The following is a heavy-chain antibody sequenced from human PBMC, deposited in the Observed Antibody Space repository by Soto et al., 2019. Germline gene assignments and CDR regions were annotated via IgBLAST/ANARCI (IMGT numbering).Heavy chain of an antibody. Sequence: QVQLVQSGAEVKKPGASVMVSCKASGYIFTSYGISWVRQAPGQGLEWMGWITAYNGNTNYAQKLQGRVTMSTDTSTTTAYMEVKSRRSDDTAVYYCARGGVGGTSGWFDPWGQGTLVTVSS. CDR2: ITAYNGNT. V-gene: IGHV1-18*01. J-gene: IGHJ5*02. CDR1: GYIFTSYG. D-gene: IGHD1-26*01. CDR3: ARGGVGGTSGWFDP.